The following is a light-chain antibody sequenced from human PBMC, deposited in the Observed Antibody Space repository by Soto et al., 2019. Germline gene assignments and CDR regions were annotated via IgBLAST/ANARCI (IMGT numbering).Light chain of an antibody. J-gene: IGLJ2*01. Sequence: QSVLTQPPSVSGAPGQRVTISCTVTSSNIGLGYDVHWYQQLPGTAPKILIYGNSNRPSGVPDRFSGSKSGTSASLAITGLQAEDEADYYCQSYDSSRLGVFGGGTKLTVL. CDR2: GNS. CDR1: SSNIGLGYD. V-gene: IGLV1-40*01. CDR3: QSYDSSRLGV.